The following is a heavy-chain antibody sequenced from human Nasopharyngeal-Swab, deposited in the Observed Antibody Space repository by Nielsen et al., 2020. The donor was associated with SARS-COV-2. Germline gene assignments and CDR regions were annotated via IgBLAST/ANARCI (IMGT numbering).Heavy chain of an antibody. CDR3: ARGGIAAAGDYFDY. V-gene: IGHV4-38-2*01. D-gene: IGHD6-13*01. CDR1: GYSFSRGYY. Sequence: SETLSLTCDVSGYSFSRGYYWGWIRQPPGKGLEWIGSIYYSGSTYYNPSLKSRVTISVDTSKNQLSLKLSSVTAADTAVYYCARGGIAAAGDYFDYWGQGTLVTVSS. J-gene: IGHJ4*02. CDR2: IYYSGST.